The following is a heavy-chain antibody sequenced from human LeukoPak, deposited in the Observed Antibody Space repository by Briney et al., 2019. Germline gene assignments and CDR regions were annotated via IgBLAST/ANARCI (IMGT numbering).Heavy chain of an antibody. J-gene: IGHJ4*02. CDR1: GFTFSSYV. CDR2: ISGSGGST. V-gene: IGHV3-23*01. Sequence: PGGSLRLSCAASGFTFSSYVVNWVRQAPGKGLEWVSAISGSGGSTYYADSVKGRFTISRDNSKNTLYLQMSSLRAEDTAVYYCARDLYPSMKPDYWGQGTLVTVSS. D-gene: IGHD2/OR15-2a*01. CDR3: ARDLYPSMKPDY.